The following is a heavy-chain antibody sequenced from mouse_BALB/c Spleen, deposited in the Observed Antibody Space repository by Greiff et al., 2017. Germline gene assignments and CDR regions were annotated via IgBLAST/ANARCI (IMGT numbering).Heavy chain of an antibody. CDR2: ISSGGSYT. J-gene: IGHJ2*01. D-gene: IGHD2-14*01. Sequence: EVKVVESGGGLVKPGGSLKLSCAASGFTFSSYAMSWVRQTPEKRLEWVATISSGGSYTYYPDSVKGRFTISRDNAKNTLYLQMSSLRSEDTAMYYCARRRDRSYLGYWGQGTTLTVSS. V-gene: IGHV5-9-3*01. CDR3: ARRRDRSYLGY. CDR1: GFTFSSYA.